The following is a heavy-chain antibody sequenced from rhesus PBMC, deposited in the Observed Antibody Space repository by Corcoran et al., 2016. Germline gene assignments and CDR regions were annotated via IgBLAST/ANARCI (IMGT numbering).Heavy chain of an antibody. J-gene: IGHJ4*01. CDR3: AKDSSSGWYVGYFDY. D-gene: IGHD6-31*01. CDR1: GFTFSSYW. V-gene: IGHV3S42*01. Sequence: EVQLVESGGGLAKPGGSLRLSCVASGFTFSSYWMNWVRQTPGKGLEWISAISRGGGSTYHAGSVKGRFTTSRDNSKNTLSLQMNSLRAEDTAVYYCAKDSSSGWYVGYFDYWGQGVLVTVSS. CDR2: ISRGGGST.